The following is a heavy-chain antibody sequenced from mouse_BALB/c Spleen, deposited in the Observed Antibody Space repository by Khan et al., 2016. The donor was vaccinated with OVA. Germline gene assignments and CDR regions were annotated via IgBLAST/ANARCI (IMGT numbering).Heavy chain of an antibody. Sequence: QVQLKESGPGLVAPSQSLSITCTVSGFSLTSYGVHWVRQPPRRGQQWRGVIWGGRSTNYNAALMSRLSISKDNSKSQVFLKMISLQTDDTAMYYCASRENIWGQGTTLTVSS. CDR3: ASRENI. J-gene: IGHJ2*01. CDR2: IWGGRST. D-gene: IGHD1-3*01. V-gene: IGHV2-9*02. CDR1: GFSLTSYG.